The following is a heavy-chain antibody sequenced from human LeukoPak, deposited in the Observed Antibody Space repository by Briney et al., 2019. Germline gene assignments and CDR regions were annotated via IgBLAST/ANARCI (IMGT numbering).Heavy chain of an antibody. CDR3: TRGVPATISGWYFDL. CDR2: ISSSSSYI. CDR1: GFTFSSYS. V-gene: IGHV3-21*06. Sequence: GGSPRLSCAASGFTFSSYSMNWVRQAPGKGLEWVSSISSSSSYIYYADSVKGRFTISRDNARNSLYLQEDSLTAADTAVYYCTRGVPATISGWYFDLWGRGTLVTVSS. D-gene: IGHD3-9*01. J-gene: IGHJ2*01.